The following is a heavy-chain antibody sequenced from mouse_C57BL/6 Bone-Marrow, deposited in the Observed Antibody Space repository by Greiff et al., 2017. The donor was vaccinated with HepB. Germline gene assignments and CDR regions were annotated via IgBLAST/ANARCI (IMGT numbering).Heavy chain of an antibody. CDR2: ISYDGSN. CDR3: ARVGDGYYVGNFDY. V-gene: IGHV3-6*01. Sequence: EVKLLESGPGLVKPSQSLSLTCSVTGYSITSGYYWNWIRQFPGNKLEWMGYISYDGSNNYNPSLKNRISITRDTSKNQFFLKLNSVTTEDTATYYCARVGDGYYVGNFDYWGQGTTLTVSS. D-gene: IGHD2-3*01. CDR1: GYSITSGYY. J-gene: IGHJ2*01.